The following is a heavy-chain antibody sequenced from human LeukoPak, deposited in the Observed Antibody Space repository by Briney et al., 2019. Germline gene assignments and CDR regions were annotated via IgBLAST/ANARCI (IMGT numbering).Heavy chain of an antibody. CDR1: GFTFSTYG. J-gene: IGHJ4*02. Sequence: PGGSLRLSCAASGFTFSTYGMSWVRQAPGKGLEWVSGISGSGGSRFYTDSVKGRFTISRDNSKNTLYLQMNSLRAEDMAVYYCAKLREWELPDLFDYWGQGTLVTVSS. D-gene: IGHD1-26*01. V-gene: IGHV3-23*01. CDR3: AKLREWELPDLFDY. CDR2: ISGSGGSR.